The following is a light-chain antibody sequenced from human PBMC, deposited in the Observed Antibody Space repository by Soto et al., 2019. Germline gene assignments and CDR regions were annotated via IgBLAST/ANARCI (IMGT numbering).Light chain of an antibody. CDR2: GAS. V-gene: IGKV3-20*01. CDR1: QTVNSNY. Sequence: EIVLTQSPGTLPLSPGERATLSCRASQTVNSNYLAWYQQKPGQAPRLLIYGASSRVTGIPDRFSVSGSGTDFTLTISRLDPEDFAVYYCQQHGSSPYTFGQGTKLEIK. CDR3: QQHGSSPYT. J-gene: IGKJ2*01.